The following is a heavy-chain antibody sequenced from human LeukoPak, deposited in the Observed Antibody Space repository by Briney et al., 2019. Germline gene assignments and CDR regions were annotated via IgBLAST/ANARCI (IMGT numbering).Heavy chain of an antibody. CDR2: IYYSGNT. V-gene: IGHV4-39*01. Sequence: PSETLSLTCTVSGDSISTSNSYWGWIRQPPGKGLEWIGSIYYSGNTYYNASLKSRVTISVDTSKNQFSLKLTSVTAADTAVYYCARHSADDWGQGTLVTVSS. J-gene: IGHJ4*02. CDR1: GDSISTSNSY. CDR3: ARHSADD.